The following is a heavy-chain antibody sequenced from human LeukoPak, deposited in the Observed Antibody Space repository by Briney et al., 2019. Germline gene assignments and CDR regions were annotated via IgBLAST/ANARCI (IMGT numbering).Heavy chain of an antibody. CDR3: ASGSGSYRTPYYYMDV. Sequence: GSLRLPCAASGFTVSSNYLSWVRQAPGKGLEWVSVIYSGGSTYYADSVKGRFTISRDNSKNTLYLQMNSLRAEDTAVYYCASGSGSYRTPYYYMDVWGKGTTVTVSS. CDR2: IYSGGST. J-gene: IGHJ6*03. V-gene: IGHV3-53*01. CDR1: GFTVSSNY. D-gene: IGHD3-10*01.